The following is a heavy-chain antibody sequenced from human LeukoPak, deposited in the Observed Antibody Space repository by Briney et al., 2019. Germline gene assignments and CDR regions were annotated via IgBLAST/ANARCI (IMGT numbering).Heavy chain of an antibody. CDR2: INPNSGGT. CDR1: GYTFTGYY. V-gene: IGHV1-2*02. Sequence: GASVKVSCKASGYTFTGYYMHWVRQAPGQGLEWMGWINPNSGGTNYAQKFQGRVTMTRDTSISTAYMELSRLRSDDTAVYYCARGRGYSHGNYYYMDVWGKGTTVTVSS. D-gene: IGHD3-3*01. J-gene: IGHJ6*03. CDR3: ARGRGYSHGNYYYMDV.